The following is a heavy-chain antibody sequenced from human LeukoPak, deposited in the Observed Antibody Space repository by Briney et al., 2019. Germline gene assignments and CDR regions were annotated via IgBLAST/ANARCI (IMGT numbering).Heavy chain of an antibody. CDR2: IYYSGST. J-gene: IGHJ4*02. V-gene: IGHV4-39*01. Sequence: SETLPLTCTVSGGSISSSSYYWGWIRQPPGKGLEWIGSIYYSGSTYYNPSLKSRVTISVDTSKNQFSLKLSSVTAADTAVYYCARQIVVVPAALFGYWGQGTLVTVSS. CDR1: GGSISSSSYY. CDR3: ARQIVVVPAALFGY. D-gene: IGHD2-2*01.